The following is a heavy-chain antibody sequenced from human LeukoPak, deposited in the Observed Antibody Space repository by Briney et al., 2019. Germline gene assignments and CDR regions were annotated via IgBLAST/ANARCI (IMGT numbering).Heavy chain of an antibody. Sequence: GGSLRLSCAASGFTFSSYWMHWVRQAPGKGLVWVSRIDSAGSRTSYADSVKGRFTISRDNAKNTLYLQMNSLRAEDTAVYYCARDLYSGDCPDYWGRGTQVTVSS. D-gene: IGHD1-26*01. J-gene: IGHJ4*02. CDR1: GFTFSSYW. CDR3: ARDLYSGDCPDY. V-gene: IGHV3-74*01. CDR2: IDSAGSRT.